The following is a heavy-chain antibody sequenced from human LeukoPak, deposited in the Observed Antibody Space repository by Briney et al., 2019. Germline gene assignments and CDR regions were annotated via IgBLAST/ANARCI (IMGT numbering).Heavy chain of an antibody. J-gene: IGHJ4*02. CDR1: GGSISSSSYY. V-gene: IGHV4-39*07. Sequence: SETLSLTCTVSGGSISSSSYYWGWLRQPPGKGLEWIGSIYYSGSTYYHPSLKSRVTISIDTSKNQFSLNLNSVTAADTAVYYCARAPSGVSFDYWGQGTLVTVSS. D-gene: IGHD1-26*01. CDR3: ARAPSGVSFDY. CDR2: IYYSGST.